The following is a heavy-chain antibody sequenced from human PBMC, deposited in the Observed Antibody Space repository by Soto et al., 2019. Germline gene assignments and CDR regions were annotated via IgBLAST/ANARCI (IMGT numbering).Heavy chain of an antibody. CDR1: GFTFSSYG. CDR3: AKDPESYCSGGSCERYYFDY. V-gene: IGHV3-30*18. J-gene: IGHJ4*02. D-gene: IGHD2-15*01. Sequence: ESGGGVVQPGRALRLSCAASGFTFSSYGMHWVRQAPGKGLEWVAVISYDGRNKYYADSVKGRFTISIANCNNTLYLHMNSVRAEDTAVYYCAKDPESYCSGGSCERYYFDYWGQGTLVTVSS. CDR2: ISYDGRNK.